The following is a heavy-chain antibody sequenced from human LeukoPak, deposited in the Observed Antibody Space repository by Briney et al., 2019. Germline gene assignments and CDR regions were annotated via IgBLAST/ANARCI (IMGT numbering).Heavy chain of an antibody. CDR1: GFTFSSYG. CDR3: ARAGAVVVVAAKYFDY. D-gene: IGHD2-15*01. V-gene: IGHV3-30*02. J-gene: IGHJ4*02. CDR2: IRYDGSNK. Sequence: GGSLRLSCAASGFTFSSYGMHWVRQAPGKGLEWVAFIRYDGSNKYYADSVKGRFTISRDNSKNTLYLQMNSLRAEDTAVYYCARAGAVVVVAAKYFDYWGQGTLVTVSS.